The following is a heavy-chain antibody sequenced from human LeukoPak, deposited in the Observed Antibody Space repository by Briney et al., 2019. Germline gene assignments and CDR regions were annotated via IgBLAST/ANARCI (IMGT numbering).Heavy chain of an antibody. Sequence: GGSLRLSCAASGISFSSFGIHWVRQAPGKGLEWVTFIRYDGHNKYYADSVKGRFTISRDNSKNTLYLQMNSLSPEDTAVYYCAKSQNYYDNSGYYYLDYWGQGNLVTVSS. J-gene: IGHJ4*02. CDR3: AKSQNYYDNSGYYYLDY. CDR1: GISFSSFG. CDR2: IRYDGHNK. D-gene: IGHD3-22*01. V-gene: IGHV3-30*02.